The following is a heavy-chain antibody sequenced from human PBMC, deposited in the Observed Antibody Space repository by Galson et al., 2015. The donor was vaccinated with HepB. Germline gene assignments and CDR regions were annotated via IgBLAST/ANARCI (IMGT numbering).Heavy chain of an antibody. J-gene: IGHJ6*02. CDR1: GYSFTSYW. V-gene: IGHV5-10-1*01. CDR3: ARQTRGLAAAGNLYGMDV. Sequence: QSGAEVKKPGESLRFSCKGSGYSFTSYWISWVRQMPGKGLEWMGRIDPSDSYTNYSPSFQGHVTISADKSISTAYLQWSSLKASDTAMYYCARQTRGLAAAGNLYGMDVWGQGTTVTVSS. D-gene: IGHD6-13*01. CDR2: IDPSDSYT.